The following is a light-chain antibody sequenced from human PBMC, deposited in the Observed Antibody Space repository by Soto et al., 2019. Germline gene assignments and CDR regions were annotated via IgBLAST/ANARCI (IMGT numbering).Light chain of an antibody. Sequence: QSVLTQPASVSGSPGQSITISCTGTNSDVGGYNYVSWYQQHPDRAPQLMIFEVTKRPSGVSNRFSGSKSGNTASLTISGLQAEDEADYYCSSYSSSTTLWLFGGGTKLTVL. V-gene: IGLV2-14*03. CDR3: SSYSSSTTLWL. CDR1: NSDVGGYNY. CDR2: EVT. J-gene: IGLJ3*02.